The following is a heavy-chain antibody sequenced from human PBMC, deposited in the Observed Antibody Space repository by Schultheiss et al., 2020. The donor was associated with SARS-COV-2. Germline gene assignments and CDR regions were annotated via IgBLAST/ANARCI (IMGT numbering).Heavy chain of an antibody. CDR1: GGSISSGYY. Sequence: SQTLSLTCTVSGGSISSGYYWGWIRQPPGKGLEWIGSIYHSGSTYYNPSLKSRVTISVDTSKNQFSLKLSSVTAADTAVYYCARGGSGYDLRSLYYWGQGTLVTVSS. CDR2: IYHSGST. CDR3: ARGGSGYDLRSLYY. D-gene: IGHD5-12*01. J-gene: IGHJ4*02. V-gene: IGHV4-38-2*02.